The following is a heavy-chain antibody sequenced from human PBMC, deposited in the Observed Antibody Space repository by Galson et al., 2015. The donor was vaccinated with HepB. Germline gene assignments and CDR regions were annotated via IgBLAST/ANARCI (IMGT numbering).Heavy chain of an antibody. J-gene: IGHJ6*03. CDR3: ARPITGTTFYYYMDV. V-gene: IGHV3-21*01. D-gene: IGHD1-7*01. Sequence: SLRLSCAASGFTFSSYSMNWVRQAPGKGLEWVSSISSSSSYIYYADSVKGRFTISRDNAKNSLYLQMNSLRAEDTAVYYCARPITGTTFYYYMDVWGKGTTVTVSS. CDR1: GFTFSSYS. CDR2: ISSSSSYI.